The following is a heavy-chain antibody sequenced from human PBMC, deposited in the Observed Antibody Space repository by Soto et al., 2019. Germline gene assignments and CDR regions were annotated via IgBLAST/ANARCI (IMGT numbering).Heavy chain of an antibody. Sequence: QVQLVESGGGVVQPGRSLGLSCAASGFTFSSHVMHWVRQAPGKGLEWVATRLEHESKNYYADSVKGRFTISRDNSKNTLYPQMNSLRADDTALYYCARESGRSGAYDIWGQGTMVTVSS. D-gene: IGHD2-15*01. V-gene: IGHV3-30*03. CDR1: GFTFSSHV. CDR2: RLEHESKN. J-gene: IGHJ3*02. CDR3: ARESGRSGAYDI.